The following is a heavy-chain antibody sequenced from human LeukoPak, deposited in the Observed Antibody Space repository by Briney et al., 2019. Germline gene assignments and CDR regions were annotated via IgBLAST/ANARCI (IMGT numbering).Heavy chain of an antibody. D-gene: IGHD1-26*01. J-gene: IGHJ6*03. CDR1: GFTFSTYN. CDR2: ITSSSTYI. V-gene: IGHV3-21*01. CDR3: ARDPYSGGYGDYYYYYMDL. Sequence: PGGSLRLSCAASGFTFSTYNMNWVRQAPGKGLEWGSSITSSSTYIYYADSVKGRFPISRDNAKNSLYLQMNSLRAEDTAVYYCARDPYSGGYGDYYYYYMDLWGQGTTVTISS.